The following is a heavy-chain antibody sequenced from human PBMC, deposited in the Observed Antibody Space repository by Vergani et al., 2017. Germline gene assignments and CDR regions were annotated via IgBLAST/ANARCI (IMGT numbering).Heavy chain of an antibody. V-gene: IGHV4-59*11. CDR3: ARSYSSSSHIDY. J-gene: IGHJ4*02. CDR1: GDSLRGHY. Sequence: QVQLRQWGAGLVKPSETLSLTCGIYGDSLRGHYWSWVRQPPGKGLEWIGYIYYSGSTNYNPSLKSRVTISVDTSKNQFSLKLSSVTAADTAVYYCARSYSSSSHIDYWGQGTLVTVSS. CDR2: IYYSGST. D-gene: IGHD6-13*01.